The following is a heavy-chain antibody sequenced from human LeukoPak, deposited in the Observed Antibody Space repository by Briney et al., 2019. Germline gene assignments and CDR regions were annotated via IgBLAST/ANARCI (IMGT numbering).Heavy chain of an antibody. CDR1: GVSFSGYY. CDR2: INHTGST. V-gene: IGHV4-34*01. J-gene: IGHJ5*02. CDR3: ARGRHIVGVTASRNWFDP. D-gene: IGHD2-21*02. Sequence: SETLSLTCAVYGVSFSGYYWSWIRQPPGKGLEWIGEINHTGSTDYNPALESRVTISVDTSKNQFSLKLSSVTAADTALYYCARGRHIVGVTASRNWFDPWGQGTLVTVSS.